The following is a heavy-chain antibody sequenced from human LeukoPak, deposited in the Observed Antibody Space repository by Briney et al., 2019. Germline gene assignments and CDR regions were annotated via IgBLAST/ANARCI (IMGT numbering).Heavy chain of an antibody. CDR1: GYTLTELS. D-gene: IGHD4-17*01. CDR3: ATMTTVTTGRYFDY. Sequence: GASVKVCCTFSGYTLTELSMHWVRQAPGKGLERMGGFDPEDGETIYAQKFQGRVTMTEDTSTDTAYMELNSLRSEDTAVYYCATMTTVTTGRYFDYWGQGTLVTVSS. V-gene: IGHV1-24*01. CDR2: FDPEDGET. J-gene: IGHJ4*02.